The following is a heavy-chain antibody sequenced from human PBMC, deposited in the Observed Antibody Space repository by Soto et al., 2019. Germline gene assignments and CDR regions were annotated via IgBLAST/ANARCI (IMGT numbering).Heavy chain of an antibody. CDR2: MNPNSGNT. J-gene: IGHJ4*02. D-gene: IGHD1-1*01. Sequence: QVQLVQSGAEVKKLGASVKVSCKASGYTLTSYDINWVGQATGQGLEWMGWMNPNSGNTGYAQKFQGRVTMTRNTSISTAYMELSSLRSEDTAVYYCARGPTWAGNVDYWGQGTLVTVSS. CDR1: GYTLTSYD. CDR3: ARGPTWAGNVDY. V-gene: IGHV1-8*01.